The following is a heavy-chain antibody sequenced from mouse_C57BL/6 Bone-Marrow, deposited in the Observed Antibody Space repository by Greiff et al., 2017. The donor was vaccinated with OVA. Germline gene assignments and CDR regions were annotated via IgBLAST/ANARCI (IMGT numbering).Heavy chain of an antibody. CDR3: ARDPPHIRDYYAMDY. CDR2: IWSGGST. V-gene: IGHV2-2*01. Sequence: VKLVESGPGLVQPSQCLSITCTVSGFSLTSYGVHWVRQSPGKGLEWLGVIWSGGSTDYNAAFISRLSISKDNSKSQVFFKMNSLQADDTAIYYCARDPPHIRDYYAMDYWGQGTSVTVSS. CDR1: GFSLTSYG. J-gene: IGHJ4*01.